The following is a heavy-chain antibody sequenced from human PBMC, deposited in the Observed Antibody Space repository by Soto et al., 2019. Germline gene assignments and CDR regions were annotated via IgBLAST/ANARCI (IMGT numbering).Heavy chain of an antibody. Sequence: WGRLGTGKGLEWVSAISGSGGSTYYADSVKGRFTISRDNSKNTLYLQMNSLRAEDTAVYYCARRDSGSYYDYWGQGTLVTVSS. V-gene: IGHV3-23*01. CDR2: ISGSGGST. J-gene: IGHJ4*02. CDR3: ARRDSGSYYDY. D-gene: IGHD1-26*01.